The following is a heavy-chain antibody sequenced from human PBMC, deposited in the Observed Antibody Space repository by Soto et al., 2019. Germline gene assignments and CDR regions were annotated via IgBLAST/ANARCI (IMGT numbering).Heavy chain of an antibody. Sequence: GESLKISCKGSGYRFTSYWIGWVRQMPGKGLEWMGIIYTGDSDTRYSPSFQGQVTISADKSISTAYLQWSSLKASDTALYYCARHTWSSGSPAAFDYWGQGTLVTVSS. J-gene: IGHJ4*02. V-gene: IGHV5-51*01. D-gene: IGHD1-26*01. CDR2: IYTGDSDT. CDR1: GYRFTSYW. CDR3: ARHTWSSGSPAAFDY.